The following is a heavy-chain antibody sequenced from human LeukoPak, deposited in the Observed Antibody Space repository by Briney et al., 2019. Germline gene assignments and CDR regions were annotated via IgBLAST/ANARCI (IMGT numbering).Heavy chain of an antibody. V-gene: IGHV4-61*05. CDR1: GGSISSSSHY. J-gene: IGHJ4*02. CDR3: ARLDGYSYGDY. D-gene: IGHD5-18*01. CDR2: IYYSGST. Sequence: SETLSLTCTVSGGSISSSSHYWGWIRQSPGKGLEWIGYIYYSGSTNYNPSLKSRVTISVDTSKNQFSLKLSSVTAADTAVYYCARLDGYSYGDYWGQGTLVTVSS.